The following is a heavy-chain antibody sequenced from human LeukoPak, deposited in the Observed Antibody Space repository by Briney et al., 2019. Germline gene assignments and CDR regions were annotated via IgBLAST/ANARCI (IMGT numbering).Heavy chain of an antibody. Sequence: GGSLRLSCAASGFILSNYSMNWVRQAPGKGLEWVSYISSSSDFIYYADSVKGRFTTSRDNSKNTLYLQMSSLRAEDTAVYYCAKIIVVLPSTISNPYYFDYWGQGTLVTVSS. CDR3: AKIIVVLPSTISNPYYFDY. V-gene: IGHV3-21*05. J-gene: IGHJ4*02. CDR2: ISSSSDFI. CDR1: GFILSNYS. D-gene: IGHD2-2*02.